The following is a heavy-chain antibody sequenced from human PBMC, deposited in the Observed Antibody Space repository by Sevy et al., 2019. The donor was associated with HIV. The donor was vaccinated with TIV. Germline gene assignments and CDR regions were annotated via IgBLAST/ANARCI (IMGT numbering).Heavy chain of an antibody. Sequence: LRLSCAASGFTFRSHWMTWVHQAPGKGPEWVANINRDGSEKSYVDSVKGRFTISRDDAKNSLYLQMNRLRVEDTAMYYCASDYYWGQGTLVTVSS. CDR3: ASDYY. CDR1: GFTFRSHW. V-gene: IGHV3-7*01. J-gene: IGHJ4*02. CDR2: INRDGSEK.